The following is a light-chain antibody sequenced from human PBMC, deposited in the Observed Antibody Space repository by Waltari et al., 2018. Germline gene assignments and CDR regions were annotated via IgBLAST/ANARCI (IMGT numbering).Light chain of an antibody. J-gene: IGLJ1*01. CDR1: RGDFGGYNY. V-gene: IGLV2-14*03. CDR3: CSYTSSNTYV. CDR2: DVI. Sequence: QSALTQPASVSGSPGQSITLSCTGTRGDFGGYNYVSWYQQHPGKAPKLMIYDVINRPSGVSNRFSGSKSGNTASLTISGLQAEDEADYYCCSYTSSNTYVFGTGTKVTVL.